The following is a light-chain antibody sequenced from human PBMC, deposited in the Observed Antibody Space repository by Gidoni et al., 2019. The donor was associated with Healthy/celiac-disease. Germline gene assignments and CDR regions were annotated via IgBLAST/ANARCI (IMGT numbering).Light chain of an antibody. Sequence: EIVLTQSPATLSLSPGERATLSCRASQSLSSYLAWYQQKPGQAPRLLIYDASNRATGTPARFSGSGSVTDFTLTISSLEPEDFAVYYCQQRSNWPPAWTFGQGTKVEIK. CDR2: DAS. J-gene: IGKJ1*01. CDR1: QSLSSY. V-gene: IGKV3-11*01. CDR3: QQRSNWPPAWT.